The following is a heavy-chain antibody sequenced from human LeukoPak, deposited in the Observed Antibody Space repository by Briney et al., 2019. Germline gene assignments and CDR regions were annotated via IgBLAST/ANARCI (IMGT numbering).Heavy chain of an antibody. CDR2: IYYTGST. Sequence: SETLSLTCTFSCGSISNKYWSWIRQPPGKGLEWIGYIYYTGSTNYNPSLKSRVTISVDTCKNQFSLKPTSVTAADTAVYYCARNNFWGARGFDPWGQGTLVTVS. D-gene: IGHD3-3*01. CDR3: ARNNFWGARGFDP. CDR1: CGSISNKY. V-gene: IGHV4-59*08. J-gene: IGHJ5*02.